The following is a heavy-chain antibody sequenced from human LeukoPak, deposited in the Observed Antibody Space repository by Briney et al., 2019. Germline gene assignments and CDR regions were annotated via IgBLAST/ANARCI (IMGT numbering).Heavy chain of an antibody. CDR3: AREARGGDPHYYYYYMDV. D-gene: IGHD2-21*02. CDR1: GFTFSSYS. V-gene: IGHV3-7*01. J-gene: IGHJ6*03. CDR2: IKQDGSEK. Sequence: GGSLRLSCAASGFTFSSYSMNWVRQAPGKGLEWVANIKQDGSEKYYVDSVKGRFTISRDNAKNSLYLQMNSLRAEDTAVYYRAREARGGDPHYYYYYMDVWGKGTTVTVSS.